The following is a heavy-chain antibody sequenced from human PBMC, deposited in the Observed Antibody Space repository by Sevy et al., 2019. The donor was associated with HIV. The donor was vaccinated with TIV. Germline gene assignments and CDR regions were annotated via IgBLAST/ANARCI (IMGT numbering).Heavy chain of an antibody. Sequence: SETLSLTCTVSDGSISSYYWSWIRQPPGKGLEWIGYIYYSGSTNYNPSLKSRVTISVDTSKNQFSLKLSSVTAADTAVYYCARDIGEHYYGSGSYYPGAFDIWGQGTMVTVSS. J-gene: IGHJ3*02. D-gene: IGHD3-10*01. V-gene: IGHV4-59*01. CDR3: ARDIGEHYYGSGSYYPGAFDI. CDR1: DGSISSYY. CDR2: IYYSGST.